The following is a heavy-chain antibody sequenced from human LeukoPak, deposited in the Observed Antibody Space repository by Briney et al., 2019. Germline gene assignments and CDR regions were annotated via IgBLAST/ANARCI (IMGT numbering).Heavy chain of an antibody. V-gene: IGHV3-30*01. CDR3: ARSITLGYCSGGSCYRRNNWFDP. Sequence: PGRSLRLSCAASGFTFSSYAMHWVRQAPGKGLEWVAVISYDGSNKSYADSVKGRFTVSRDNSKNTLYLQMNSLRAEDTAVYYCARSITLGYCSGGSCYRRNNWFDPWGQGTLVTVSS. CDR1: GFTFSSYA. D-gene: IGHD2-15*01. J-gene: IGHJ5*02. CDR2: ISYDGSNK.